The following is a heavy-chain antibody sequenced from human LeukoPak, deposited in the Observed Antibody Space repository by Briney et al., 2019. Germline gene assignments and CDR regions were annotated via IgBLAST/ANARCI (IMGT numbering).Heavy chain of an antibody. CDR1: GGSISSYY. CDR2: INHSRST. D-gene: IGHD2-15*01. V-gene: IGHV4-34*01. Sequence: SETLSLTCTVSGGSISSYYWSWIRQPPGKGLEWIGEINHSRSTNYNPSLKSRVTISVDTSKNQFSLKLSSVTAADTAVYYCARVGDIHLGSTGGSCYGSWGQGTLVTVSS. J-gene: IGHJ5*02. CDR3: ARVGDIHLGSTGGSCYGS.